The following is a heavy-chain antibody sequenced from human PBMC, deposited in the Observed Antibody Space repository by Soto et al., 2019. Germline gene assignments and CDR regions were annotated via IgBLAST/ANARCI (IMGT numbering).Heavy chain of an antibody. V-gene: IGHV1-18*04. CDR3: ARARLYSWTFHDY. CDR1: GYTFSNFG. J-gene: IGHJ4*02. CDR2: ITPYNGNA. Sequence: ASVKVSCKASGYTFSNFGINWVRQAPGQGLERMGWITPYNGNANYAQKHQDRLTITTDTSTNTAYLELRSLRSDDTAVYFCARARLYSWTFHDYSPQGSLVTVSS. D-gene: IGHD1-26*01.